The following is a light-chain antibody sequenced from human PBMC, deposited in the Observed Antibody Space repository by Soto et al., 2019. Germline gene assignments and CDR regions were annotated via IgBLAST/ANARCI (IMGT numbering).Light chain of an antibody. CDR2: DAS. CDR3: QQYVRSPPSWT. Sequence: ETVLTQSPGTLSFSPGERATLSCRASQSVSSSYLAWYQQKPGQAPRLLIYDASSRATGIPDRFSGSGSGTDFTLTISRLEPEDFAVYYCQQYVRSPPSWTFGQGTKVDIK. CDR1: QSVSSSY. V-gene: IGKV3-20*01. J-gene: IGKJ1*01.